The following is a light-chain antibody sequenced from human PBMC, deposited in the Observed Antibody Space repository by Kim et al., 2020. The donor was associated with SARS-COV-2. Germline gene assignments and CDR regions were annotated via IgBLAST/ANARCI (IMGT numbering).Light chain of an antibody. J-gene: IGLJ2*01. CDR3: QVWDSYSDDVI. Sequence: PVNAATITCGGNDIGSKSVHGYRQKPGQAPLLIMDYDSDRPSGIPERFSGSNSGNTATLTISRVEAGDEADYYCQVWDSYSDDVIFGGVTKLTVL. CDR2: YDS. CDR1: DIGSKS. V-gene: IGLV3-21*04.